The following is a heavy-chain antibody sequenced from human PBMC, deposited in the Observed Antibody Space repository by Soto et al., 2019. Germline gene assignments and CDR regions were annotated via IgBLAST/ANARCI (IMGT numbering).Heavy chain of an antibody. CDR3: ARDRRDSMLTFGGVIYDAFDI. D-gene: IGHD3-16*01. J-gene: IGHJ3*02. CDR1: GFTFSSYG. Sequence: QVQLVESGGGVVQPGRSLRLSCAASGFTFSSYGMHWVRQAPGKGLEWVAVIWYDGSNKYYADSVKGRFTISRDNSKNMLYLQMNSLRAEDTAVYYCARDRRDSMLTFGGVIYDAFDIWGQGTMVTVSS. V-gene: IGHV3-33*01. CDR2: IWYDGSNK.